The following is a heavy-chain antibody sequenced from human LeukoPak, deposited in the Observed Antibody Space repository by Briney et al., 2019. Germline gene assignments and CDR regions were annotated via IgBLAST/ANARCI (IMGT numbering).Heavy chain of an antibody. CDR2: INTNTGNP. J-gene: IGHJ6*02. V-gene: IGHV7-4-1*02. Sequence: ASVKVSCKASGYTFTTYAMNWVRQAPGQGLEWMGWINTNTGNPTYAQGFTGRFVFSLDTSVSTAYLQISSLKAEDTAVYYCARFCGSTSWHSGYYYGIDVWGQGTTVTVSS. D-gene: IGHD2-2*01. CDR3: ARFCGSTSWHSGYYYGIDV. CDR1: GYTFTTYA.